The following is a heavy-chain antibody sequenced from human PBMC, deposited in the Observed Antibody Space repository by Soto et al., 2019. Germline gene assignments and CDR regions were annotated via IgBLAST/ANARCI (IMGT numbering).Heavy chain of an antibody. CDR1: GYTFNGYY. Sequence: GASVKVSCKASGYTFNGYYMHWAPQAPGQGLEWMGWINPNSGGTNYAQKFQGWVTMTRDTSISTAYMELSRLRSDDTAVYYCARVTPLNCSSTSCYPGWFDPWRQGTLVTVSS. J-gene: IGHJ5*02. D-gene: IGHD2-2*01. CDR2: INPNSGGT. V-gene: IGHV1-2*04. CDR3: ARVTPLNCSSTSCYPGWFDP.